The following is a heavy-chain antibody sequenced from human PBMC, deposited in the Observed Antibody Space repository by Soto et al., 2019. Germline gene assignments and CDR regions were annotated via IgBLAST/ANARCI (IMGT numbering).Heavy chain of an antibody. CDR2: IIPIFGTA. CDR3: ARDPTSVWEKIPAYGMDV. J-gene: IGHJ6*02. Sequence: SVKVSCKASGGTFSSYAISWVRQAPGQGLEWMGGIIPIFGTANYAQKFQGRVTITADESTSTAYMELSSLRSEDTAVYYCARDPTSVWEKIPAYGMDVCGQGTTVTVSS. CDR1: GGTFSSYA. V-gene: IGHV1-69*13. D-gene: IGHD1-1*01.